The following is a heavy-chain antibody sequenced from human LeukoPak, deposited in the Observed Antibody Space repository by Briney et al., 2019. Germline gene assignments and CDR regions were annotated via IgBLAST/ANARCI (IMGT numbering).Heavy chain of an antibody. Sequence: GGSLRLSCAASGFIFSAYEMNWVRQAPGKGLEWVSYISSTSSTIYYADSVKSRFTISRDNAKNSLYLQMNSLRDEDTAVYYCARAAPYYYDSSGYSAFDRWGQGTIVTVSA. J-gene: IGHJ3*02. CDR2: ISSTSSTI. CDR1: GFIFSAYE. CDR3: ARAAPYYYDSSGYSAFDR. V-gene: IGHV3-48*03. D-gene: IGHD3-22*01.